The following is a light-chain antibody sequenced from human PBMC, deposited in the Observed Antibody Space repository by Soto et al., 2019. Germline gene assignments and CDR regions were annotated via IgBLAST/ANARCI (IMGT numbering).Light chain of an antibody. Sequence: AIRMTQSPSSFSASTGDRVTITCRASQGISSYLAWYQQKPGKAPKLLIYAASTLQSGVPSRFSGSGSGTDFTLTISCLQSEDFATYYCQQYYSYLPRTFGGGTKVEIK. V-gene: IGKV1-8*01. CDR1: QGISSY. CDR2: AAS. J-gene: IGKJ4*01. CDR3: QQYYSYLPRT.